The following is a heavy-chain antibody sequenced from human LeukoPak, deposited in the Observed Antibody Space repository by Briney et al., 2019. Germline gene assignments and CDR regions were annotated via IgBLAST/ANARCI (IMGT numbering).Heavy chain of an antibody. J-gene: IGHJ3*01. CDR1: GYTFTSYA. Sequence: ASVKLSCKSSGYTFTSYAMHWVRQAPAQRLEWMGWSNAGNGDTKYSQEFQGRRTITRDTPANTPYMELSSLISDDTAVYYCTRGPRGGFYGWSAGAVQNAFDLWGQGTMVTVSS. CDR3: TRGPRGGFYGWSAGAVQNAFDL. V-gene: IGHV1-3*02. CDR2: SNAGNGDT. D-gene: IGHD6-19*01.